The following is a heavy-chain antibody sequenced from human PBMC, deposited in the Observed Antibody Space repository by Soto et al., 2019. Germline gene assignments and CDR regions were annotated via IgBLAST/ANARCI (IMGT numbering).Heavy chain of an antibody. CDR1: GFTFSNYA. J-gene: IGHJ4*02. CDR2: ISYEGNNK. Sequence: PRGSLRHSCAGSGFTFSNYAMHWVRQAPGEGLEWVAVISYEGNNKYYADSVKGRFTISRDNSKNTLYLQMNSLRAEDTAVFYCARTRSPVGTPFDFWGQGTLVTVSS. D-gene: IGHD1-26*01. CDR3: ARTRSPVGTPFDF. V-gene: IGHV3-30-3*01.